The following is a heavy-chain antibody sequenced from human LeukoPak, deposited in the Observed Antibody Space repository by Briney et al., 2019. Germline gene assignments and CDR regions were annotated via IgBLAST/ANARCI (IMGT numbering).Heavy chain of an antibody. CDR1: GGSFSGYY. CDR3: ARGSWNYYMDV. Sequence: SETLSLTCAVYGGSFSGYYWSWIRQPPGKGLEWIGEINHSGSTNYNPSLKSRVTISVDTSKNQFSLKLSSVTAADTAVYYCARGSWNYYMDVWGKGTMVTVSS. CDR2: INHSGST. J-gene: IGHJ6*03. V-gene: IGHV4-34*01. D-gene: IGHD3-3*01.